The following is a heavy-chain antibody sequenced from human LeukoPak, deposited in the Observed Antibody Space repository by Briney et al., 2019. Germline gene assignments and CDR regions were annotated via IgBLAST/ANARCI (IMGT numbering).Heavy chain of an antibody. D-gene: IGHD1-26*01. CDR1: GFTFSSYS. Sequence: GGSLRLSCAASGFTFSSYSMNWVRQAPGKGLEWVSYISSSSSTIYYADSVKGRFTISRDNAKNSLYLQMNSLRAEDTAVYYCARAFDGGTLDYWGQGTLVTVSS. CDR2: ISSSSSTI. CDR3: ARAFDGGTLDY. J-gene: IGHJ4*02. V-gene: IGHV3-48*04.